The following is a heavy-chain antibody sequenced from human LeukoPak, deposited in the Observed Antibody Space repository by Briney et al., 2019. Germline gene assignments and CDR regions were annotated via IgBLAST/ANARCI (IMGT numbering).Heavy chain of an antibody. D-gene: IGHD2-15*01. J-gene: IGHJ3*02. Sequence: ASVKVSRKASGGTFSSYAISWVRQAPGQGLEWMGGIIPIFGTANYAQKFQGRVTITADKSTSTAYMELSSLRSEDTAVYYCARAGVVVVAATDHDAFDIWGQGTMVTVSS. CDR1: GGTFSSYA. V-gene: IGHV1-69*06. CDR2: IIPIFGTA. CDR3: ARAGVVVVAATDHDAFDI.